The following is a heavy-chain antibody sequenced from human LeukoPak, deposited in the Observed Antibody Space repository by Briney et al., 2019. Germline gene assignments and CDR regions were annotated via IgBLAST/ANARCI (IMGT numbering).Heavy chain of an antibody. J-gene: IGHJ5*02. CDR2: INTDGSYS. Sequence: PGGSLRLSCAASGFTFSYFWMHWFRQTPGKGLVWVSCINTDGSYSSYADSVKGRFTISRDNVRNTLYLQMNSLRAEDSAVYYCARRYCSGGSCYSFRGDWFDPWGQGTLVTVSS. CDR1: GFTFSYFW. D-gene: IGHD2-15*01. CDR3: ARRYCSGGSCYSFRGDWFDP. V-gene: IGHV3-74*01.